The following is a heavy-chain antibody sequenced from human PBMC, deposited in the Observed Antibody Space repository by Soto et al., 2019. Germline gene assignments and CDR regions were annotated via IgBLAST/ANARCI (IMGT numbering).Heavy chain of an antibody. V-gene: IGHV1-18*01. CDR1: GYTFTSYG. J-gene: IGHJ4*02. Sequence: QVQLVQSGAEVKKPGASVKVSCKASGYTFTSYGISWVRQAPGQGLECMGWISAYNGNTNYAQKLQGRVTMTTDTSTSTAYMELRSLRSDDTAVYYCARDIRRYCSGGSCYSGGNYWGQGTLVTVSS. CDR2: ISAYNGNT. CDR3: ARDIRRYCSGGSCYSGGNY. D-gene: IGHD2-15*01.